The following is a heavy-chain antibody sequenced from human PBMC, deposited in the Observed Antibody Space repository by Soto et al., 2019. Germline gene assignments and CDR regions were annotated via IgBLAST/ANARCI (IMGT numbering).Heavy chain of an antibody. CDR1: GGSISSGGHS. V-gene: IGHV4-30-2*01. CDR2: IYHSGST. J-gene: IGHJ4*02. Sequence: PSETLSLTCAVSGGSISSGGHSWSWIRQPPGKGLEWIGYIYHSGSTYYNPSLKSRVTISVDRSKNQFSLKLSSVTAADTAVYYCAREYCSSTSCTYYFDYWGQGTLVTVSS. CDR3: AREYCSSTSCTYYFDY. D-gene: IGHD2-2*01.